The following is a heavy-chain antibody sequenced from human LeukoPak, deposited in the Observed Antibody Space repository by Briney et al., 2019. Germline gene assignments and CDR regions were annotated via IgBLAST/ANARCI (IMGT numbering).Heavy chain of an antibody. V-gene: IGHV3-23*01. CDR2: ISGSGGST. CDR1: GFTFSTYS. CDR3: AAYDPYGSGSYCVY. D-gene: IGHD3-10*01. Sequence: PGGSLRLSCAASGFTFSTYSMTWVRQAPGRGLEWVSAISGSGGSTYYADSVKGRFTISRDNSKNTLYLQMNSLRAEDTAVYYCAAYDPYGSGSYCVYWGQGTLVTVSS. J-gene: IGHJ4*02.